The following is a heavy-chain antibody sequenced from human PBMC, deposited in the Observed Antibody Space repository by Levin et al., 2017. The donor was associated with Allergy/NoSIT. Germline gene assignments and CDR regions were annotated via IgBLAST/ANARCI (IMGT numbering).Heavy chain of an antibody. CDR2: INTNTGNP. CDR3: ARDPFYSSSWYGDLGY. D-gene: IGHD6-13*01. Sequence: PGESLKISCKASGYTFTSYAMNWVRQAPGQGLEWMGWINTNTGNPTYAQGFTGRFVFSLDTSVSTAYLQISSLKAEDTAVYYCARDPFYSSSWYGDLGYWGQGTLVTVSS. J-gene: IGHJ4*02. CDR1: GYTFTSYA. V-gene: IGHV7-4-1*02.